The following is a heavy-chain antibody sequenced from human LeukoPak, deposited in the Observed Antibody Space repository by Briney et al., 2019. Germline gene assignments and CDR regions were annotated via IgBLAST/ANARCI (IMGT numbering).Heavy chain of an antibody. D-gene: IGHD3-3*01. V-gene: IGHV3-49*03. CDR1: GFNFGDYS. CDR3: TRDHDFWRGPLDV. Sequence: GGSLGLSCTASGFNFGDYSLSWFRQAPGVGLEWVAFIRREGYGGTTEYAASVKGRFTISRDDSKSIAYLQMNSPKTEDTGVYYCTRDHDFWRGPLDVWGKGTTVTVSS. CDR2: IRREGYGGTT. J-gene: IGHJ6*04.